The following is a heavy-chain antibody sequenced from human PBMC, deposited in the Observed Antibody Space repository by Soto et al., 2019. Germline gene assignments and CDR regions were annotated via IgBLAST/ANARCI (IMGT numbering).Heavy chain of an antibody. J-gene: IGHJ6*02. D-gene: IGHD3-10*01. V-gene: IGHV3-74*01. CDR2: INSDGSST. Sequence: EVQLVESGGGLVQPGGSLRLSCASSGFTFSTYWIHWVRQAPGKGLVWVSRINSDGSSTNYADSVKGRFTISRDNAKNTLFLQMNSLRAEDTAVYYCARDRWGGGRDMDVWGQGTTDTVSS. CDR1: GFTFSTYW. CDR3: ARDRWGGGRDMDV.